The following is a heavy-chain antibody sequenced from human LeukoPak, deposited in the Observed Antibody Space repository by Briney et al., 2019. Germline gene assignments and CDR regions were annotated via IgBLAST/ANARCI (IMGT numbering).Heavy chain of an antibody. V-gene: IGHV3-53*01. CDR3: ARDSDLHCSGGSCTNFDY. D-gene: IGHD2-15*01. J-gene: IGHJ4*02. CDR2: IYSGGNT. Sequence: GGSLRLSCTVSGFTVSSNSMSWVRQAPGKGLEWVSFIYSGGNTHYSDSVKGRFTISRDNSKNTLYLQMNSLRAEDTAVYYCARDSDLHCSGGSCTNFDYWGQGTLVTVSS. CDR1: GFTVSSNS.